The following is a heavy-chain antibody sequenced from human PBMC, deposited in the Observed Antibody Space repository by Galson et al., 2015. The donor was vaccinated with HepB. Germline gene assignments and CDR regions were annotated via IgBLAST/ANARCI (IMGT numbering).Heavy chain of an antibody. J-gene: IGHJ4*02. CDR1: GFTFTTYA. CDR3: AKELVPSFYNGRRGNYYDY. Sequence: SLRLSCAASGFTFTTYAMGWVRQAPGKGLEWVSSISGSAATTYHADPGKGRFTISRDNFKDTLYLQMNSLRVEDTAVYNCAKELVPSFYNGRRGNYYDYWGQGVLVTVSS. V-gene: IGHV3-23*01. CDR2: ISGSAATT. D-gene: IGHD3-10*01.